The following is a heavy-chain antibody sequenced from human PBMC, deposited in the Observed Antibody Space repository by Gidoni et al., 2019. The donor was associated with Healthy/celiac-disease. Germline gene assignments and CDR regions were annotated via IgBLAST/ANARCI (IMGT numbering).Heavy chain of an antibody. J-gene: IGHJ4*02. CDR3: ARGRGNYYGSGSYYKRGPFDY. CDR2: INHSGST. V-gene: IGHV4-34*01. Sequence: QVQLQQWGAGLWKPAETLSRTCAVEGGCFRGYYWRWIRQPPGKGLEWIGAINHSGSTNYNPSLTSRVTISVATSKHQFSLKLRSVPAADTAVYYCARGRGNYYGSGSYYKRGPFDYWGQGTLVTVSS. CDR1: GGCFRGYY. D-gene: IGHD3-10*01.